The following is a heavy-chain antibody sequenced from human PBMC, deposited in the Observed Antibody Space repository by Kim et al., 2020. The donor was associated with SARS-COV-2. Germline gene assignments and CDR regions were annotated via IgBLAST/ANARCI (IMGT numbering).Heavy chain of an antibody. CDR1: GGSISGSNW. V-gene: IGHV4-4*02. J-gene: IGHJ5*02. D-gene: IGHD6-13*01. CDR3: ARCPVYSDSFWFDP. CDR2: IHHSGTT. Sequence: SETLSLTCAVSGGSISGSNWWNWVRQPPGMGLEWIGEIHHSGTTYYNPSLKSRGIISIDKSKNQFSLNQSSVTAADTPVYYCARCPVYSDSFWFDPWGQGTLVTVSS.